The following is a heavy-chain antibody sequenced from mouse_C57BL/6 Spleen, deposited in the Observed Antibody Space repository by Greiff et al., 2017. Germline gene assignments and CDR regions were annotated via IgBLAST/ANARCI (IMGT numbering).Heavy chain of an antibody. J-gene: IGHJ3*01. CDR3: ARHGSSRAWFAY. CDR1: GFSLTSYG. Sequence: VQLQQSGPGLVQPSQSLSITCTVSGFSLTSYGVHWVRQSPGKGLEWLGVIWSGGSTDYNAAFISRLSISKDNSKSQVFFKMNSLQADDTAIYYCARHGSSRAWFAYWGQGTLVTVSA. V-gene: IGHV2-2*01. D-gene: IGHD1-1*01. CDR2: IWSGGST.